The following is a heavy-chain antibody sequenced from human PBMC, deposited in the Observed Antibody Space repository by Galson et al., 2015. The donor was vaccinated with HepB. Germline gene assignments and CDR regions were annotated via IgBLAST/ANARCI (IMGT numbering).Heavy chain of an antibody. J-gene: IGHJ4*02. CDR2: IDWDDDK. V-gene: IGHV2-70*01. CDR3: ARTSYYYDSSGYVFDY. Sequence: PSLVKPTQTLTLTCTFSGFSLSTSGMCVSWIRQPPGKALEWLALIDWDDDKYYSTSLKTRLTISKDTSKNQVVLTMTNMDPVDTATYYCARTSYYYDSSGYVFDYWGQGTLVTVSS. D-gene: IGHD3-22*01. CDR1: GFSLSTSGMC.